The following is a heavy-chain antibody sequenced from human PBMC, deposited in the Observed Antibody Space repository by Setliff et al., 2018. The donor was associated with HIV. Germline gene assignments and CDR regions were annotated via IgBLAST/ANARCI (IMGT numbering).Heavy chain of an antibody. CDR3: ARSTYYYDSSGYDAFDI. J-gene: IGHJ3*02. D-gene: IGHD3-22*01. CDR1: GYSISSGYY. Sequence: SETLSLTCAVSGYSISSGYYWGWIRQLPGKGLEWIGSIYHSGSTYYNPSLKSRVTISVDTSKNQFSLKLSSVTAADMAVYYCARSTYYYDSSGYDAFDIWGQGTMVTV. CDR2: IYHSGST. V-gene: IGHV4-38-2*01.